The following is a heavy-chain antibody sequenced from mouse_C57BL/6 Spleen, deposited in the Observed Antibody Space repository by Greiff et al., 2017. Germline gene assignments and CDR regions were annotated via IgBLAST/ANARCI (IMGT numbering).Heavy chain of an antibody. CDR3: ARNGNYAFAY. J-gene: IGHJ3*01. Sequence: EVQLVESGPGLVKPSQSLSLSCSVSGYSITSGYYWNWIRQFPGNKLEWIGYKSYDGSNNYNPSLKNRISITRDTSKNPFFLKLNSVTTEDTATYYWARNGNYAFAYWGQGTLVTVSA. V-gene: IGHV3-6*01. D-gene: IGHD2-1*01. CDR1: GYSITSGYY. CDR2: KSYDGSN.